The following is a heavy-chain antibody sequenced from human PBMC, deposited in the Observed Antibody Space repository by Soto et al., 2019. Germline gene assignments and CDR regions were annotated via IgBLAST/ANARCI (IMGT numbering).Heavy chain of an antibody. D-gene: IGHD6-13*01. CDR1: GGSIGSGGYY. J-gene: IGHJ6*02. CDR3: ARERYSSSWYTSDSYYYYGMDV. CDR2: IYYSGST. V-gene: IGHV4-31*03. Sequence: SETLSLTCTVSGGSIGSGGYYWSWIRQHPGKGLEWIGYIYYSGSTYYNPSLKSRVTISVDTSKNQFSLKLSSVTAADTAVYCCARERYSSSWYTSDSYYYYGMDVWGQGTTVTVSS.